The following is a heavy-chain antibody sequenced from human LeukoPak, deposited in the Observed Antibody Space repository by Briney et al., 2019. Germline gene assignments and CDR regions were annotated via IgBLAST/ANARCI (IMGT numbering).Heavy chain of an antibody. CDR3: TTQTQSGYYYYYMDV. CDR2: IRSKAYGGTT. D-gene: IGHD6-25*01. Sequence: PGGSLRLSCTASGFTFGDYAMSWVRQAPGKGLEWVGFIRSKAYGGTTEYAASVKGRFTISRDDSKSIAYLQMNSLKTEDTAVYYCTTQTQSGYYYYYMDVWGKGTTVTISS. J-gene: IGHJ6*03. V-gene: IGHV3-49*04. CDR1: GFTFGDYA.